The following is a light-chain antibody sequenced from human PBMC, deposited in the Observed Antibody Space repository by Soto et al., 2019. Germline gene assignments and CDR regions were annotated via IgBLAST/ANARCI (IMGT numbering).Light chain of an antibody. J-gene: IGLJ1*01. Sequence: QSALTQPPSASGSPGQSVTISCTGTSSDVGGYNYVSWYQQHPGKAPKLMIYEVSKRPSGVPDRFSGSKSGNTASLTVSGLQAEDEADYYCSSYAGSHNLLVLGTGTKVTVL. CDR3: SSYAGSHNLLV. V-gene: IGLV2-8*01. CDR2: EVS. CDR1: SSDVGGYNY.